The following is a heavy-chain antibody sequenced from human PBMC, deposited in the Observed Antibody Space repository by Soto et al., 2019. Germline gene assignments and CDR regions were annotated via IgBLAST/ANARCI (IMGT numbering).Heavy chain of an antibody. Sequence: PGGSLRLSCAASGFTFSSYSMNWVRQAPGKGLEWVSSISSSSSYIYYADSVKGRFTISRDNAKNSLYLQMNSLRAEDTAVYYCARGNWNDQGYYYYYYMDVWGKGTTVTVSS. CDR2: ISSSSSYI. CDR3: ARGNWNDQGYYYYYYMDV. CDR1: GFTFSSYS. V-gene: IGHV3-21*01. J-gene: IGHJ6*03. D-gene: IGHD1-20*01.